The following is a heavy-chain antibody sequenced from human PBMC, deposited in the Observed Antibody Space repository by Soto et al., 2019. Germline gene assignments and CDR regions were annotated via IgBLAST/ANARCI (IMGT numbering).Heavy chain of an antibody. D-gene: IGHD3-10*01. V-gene: IGHV1-18*01. CDR3: ARDLTEGVTLVRGVIISTFDY. Sequence: ASVKVSCKASGYTFTSYGISWVRQAPGQGLEWMGWISAYNGNTNYAQKLQGRVTMTTDTSTSTAYMELRSLRSDDTAVYYCARDLTEGVTLVRGVIISTFDYWGQGTLVTVSS. CDR1: GYTFTSYG. CDR2: ISAYNGNT. J-gene: IGHJ4*02.